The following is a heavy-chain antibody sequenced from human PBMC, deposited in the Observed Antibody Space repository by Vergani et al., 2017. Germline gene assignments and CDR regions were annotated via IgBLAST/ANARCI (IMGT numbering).Heavy chain of an antibody. Sequence: QVQLVESGGSAVQPGRSLRLSCAASGFTFSNYGLHWVRQAPGQGLEWVAVISHDGNKKYYVDSVKGRFTISRDNSKNTLYLDMSSLRAEDTAVYYCVRDVRVSRTWGQGTLVGVSS. CDR2: ISHDGNKK. V-gene: IGHV3-30*03. CDR1: GFTFSNYG. CDR3: VRDVRVSRT. J-gene: IGHJ3*01.